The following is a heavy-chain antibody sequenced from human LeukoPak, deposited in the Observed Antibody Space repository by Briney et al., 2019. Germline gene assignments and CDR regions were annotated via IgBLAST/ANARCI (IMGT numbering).Heavy chain of an antibody. CDR2: IYSGGST. Sequence: GGSLRLSCAASGFTVSSNYMSWVRQAPGKGLEGVSVIYSGGSTYYADSAKGRFTISRDNSKNTLYLQMNSLRAEDTAVYYCAKTKSTVTYLFDYWGQGTLVTVSS. J-gene: IGHJ4*02. CDR3: AKTKSTVTYLFDY. CDR1: GFTVSSNY. D-gene: IGHD4-17*01. V-gene: IGHV3-66*01.